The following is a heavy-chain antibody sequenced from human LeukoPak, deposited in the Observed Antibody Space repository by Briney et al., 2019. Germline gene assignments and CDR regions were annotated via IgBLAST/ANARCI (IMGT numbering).Heavy chain of an antibody. V-gene: IGHV3-48*04. J-gene: IGHJ4*02. CDR1: GFTFSSYS. CDR3: ARLFYGDYGSFDY. Sequence: GGSLRLSCAASGFTFSSYSMNWVRQAPGKGLEWVSYISSSSSTIYYADSVKGRFTISRDNAKNSLYLQMNSLRAEDTAVYYCARLFYGDYGSFDYWGQGTLVTVSS. D-gene: IGHD4-17*01. CDR2: ISSSSSTI.